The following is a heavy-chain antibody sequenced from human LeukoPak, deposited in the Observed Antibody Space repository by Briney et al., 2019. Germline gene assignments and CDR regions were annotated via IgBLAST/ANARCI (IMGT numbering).Heavy chain of an antibody. CDR2: IRYDGSNK. V-gene: IGHV3-30*02. CDR1: GFTFSSYG. J-gene: IGHJ4*02. D-gene: IGHD3-3*01. Sequence: AGGSLRLSCAASGFTFSSYGMHWVRQAPGKGLEWVAFIRYDGSNKYYADSVKGRFTISRDNSKNTLYLQMNSLRAEDTAVYYCAKIYDFWSGYDYWGQGTLVTVPS. CDR3: AKIYDFWSGYDY.